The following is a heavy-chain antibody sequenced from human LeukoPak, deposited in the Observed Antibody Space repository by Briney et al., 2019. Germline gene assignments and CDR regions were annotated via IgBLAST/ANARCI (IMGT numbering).Heavy chain of an antibody. CDR2: INHSGST. V-gene: IGHV4-34*01. D-gene: IGHD3-10*01. CDR3: ARGYRAITMVRGVKYYFDY. CDR1: GGSISSYH. J-gene: IGHJ4*02. Sequence: SETLSLTCTVSGGSISSYHWSWIRQPPGKGLEWIGEINHSGSTNYNPSLKSRVTISVDTSKNQFSLKLSSVTAADTAVYYCARGYRAITMVRGVKYYFDYWGQGTLVTVSS.